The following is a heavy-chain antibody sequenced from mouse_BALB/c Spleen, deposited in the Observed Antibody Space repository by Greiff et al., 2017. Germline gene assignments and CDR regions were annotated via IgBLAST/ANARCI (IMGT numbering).Heavy chain of an antibody. J-gene: IGHJ4*01. Sequence: QVQLKESGPGLVAPSQSLSITCTVSGFSLTSYGVHWVRQPPGKGLEWLGVIWAGGSTNYNSALMSRLSISKDNSKSQVFLKMNSLQTDDTAMYYCANIYYGNYYAMDYWGQGTSVTVSS. CDR1: GFSLTSYG. CDR3: ANIYYGNYYAMDY. V-gene: IGHV2-9*02. D-gene: IGHD2-1*01. CDR2: IWAGGST.